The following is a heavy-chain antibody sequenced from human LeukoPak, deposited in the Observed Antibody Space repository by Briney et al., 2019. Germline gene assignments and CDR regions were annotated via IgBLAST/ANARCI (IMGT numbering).Heavy chain of an antibody. D-gene: IGHD6-19*01. CDR3: ARVAVAGTGSKAFDI. J-gene: IGHJ3*02. V-gene: IGHV3-64*01. Sequence: GGSLRLSCAASGFTFSSYAMHWVRQAPGKGLEYVSAISSNGGSTYYANSVKGRFTISRDNSKNTLYLQMGSLRAEDMAVYYCARVAVAGTGSKAFDIWGQGTMVTVSS. CDR2: ISSNGGST. CDR1: GFTFSSYA.